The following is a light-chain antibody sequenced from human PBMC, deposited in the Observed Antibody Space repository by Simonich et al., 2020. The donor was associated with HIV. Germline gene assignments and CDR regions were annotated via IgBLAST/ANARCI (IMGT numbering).Light chain of an antibody. CDR2: DGR. Sequence: QSALTQPASVSGSPGQSITISCTGTSSDVGNYNLVSWYQQHPGKAPKLMIYDGRNRPSGVSNRFSGSKSGNTASLTISGLQAEDEADYYCSSYTSSSTVFGTGTKVTVL. J-gene: IGLJ1*01. V-gene: IGLV2-14*02. CDR3: SSYTSSSTV. CDR1: SSDVGNYNL.